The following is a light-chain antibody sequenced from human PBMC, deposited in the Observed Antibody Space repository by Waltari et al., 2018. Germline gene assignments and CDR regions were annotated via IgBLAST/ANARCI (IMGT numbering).Light chain of an antibody. V-gene: IGKV3-15*01. CDR1: QTVDNK. CDR3: QQYNSWSPEYT. CDR2: GAS. J-gene: IGKJ2*01. Sequence: EIVLTQSPATLSVSPGETATLSCGASQTVDNKLAWYQKKPGQAPRLLIYGASSRASGIPARFSGSGSGTEFTLTISSLQSEDFAVYYCQQYNSWSPEYTFGQGTKLEIK.